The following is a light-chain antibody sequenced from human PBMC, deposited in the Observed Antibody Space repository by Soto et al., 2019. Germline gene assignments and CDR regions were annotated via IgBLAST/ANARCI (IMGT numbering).Light chain of an antibody. CDR2: GAS. J-gene: IGKJ4*01. CDR1: QSVSSSY. CDR3: QQYGSSPLT. V-gene: IGKV3-20*01. Sequence: EIVLTQSPGTLSLSPGERATLSCRASQSVSSSYLAWYQQKPGQAPSLLIYGASSSATGIPDRFSGSGSGTDFTLTISRLEPEDFAVYYCQQYGSSPLTFGGGTKVEIK.